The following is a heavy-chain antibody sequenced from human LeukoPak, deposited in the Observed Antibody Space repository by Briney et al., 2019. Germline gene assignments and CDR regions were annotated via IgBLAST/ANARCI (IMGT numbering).Heavy chain of an antibody. CDR1: GGSISSSSYY. V-gene: IGHV4-39*07. CDR2: MFDSGNT. Sequence: SETLSLTCTVSGGSISSSSYYWGWIRQPPGKGLEWIGSMFDSGNTYYNPSLKSRLSISVDTSKNQFSLKLKSVTAADTAVYFCARDWAEWGQGTLVTVSS. D-gene: IGHD7-27*01. J-gene: IGHJ4*02. CDR3: ARDWAE.